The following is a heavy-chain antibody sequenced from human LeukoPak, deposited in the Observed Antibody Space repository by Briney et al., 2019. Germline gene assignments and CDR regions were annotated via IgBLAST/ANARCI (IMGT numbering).Heavy chain of an antibody. Sequence: SETLSLTCAVYGGSFSGYYWSWIRQPPGKGLEWIGEINHSGSTNYNPSLKSRVTISVDTSKNQFSLKLSSVTAADTAVYYCARSRWGPRYCSGGSCYSVSSGYYFDYWGQGTLVTVSS. V-gene: IGHV4-34*01. J-gene: IGHJ4*02. CDR3: ARSRWGPRYCSGGSCYSVSSGYYFDY. D-gene: IGHD2-15*01. CDR1: GGSFSGYY. CDR2: INHSGST.